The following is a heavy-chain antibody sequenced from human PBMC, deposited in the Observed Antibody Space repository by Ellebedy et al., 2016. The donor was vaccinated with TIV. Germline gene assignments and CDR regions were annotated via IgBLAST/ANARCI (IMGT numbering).Heavy chain of an antibody. CDR2: LYRDGST. V-gene: IGHV3-66*01. D-gene: IGHD5-12*01. J-gene: IGHJ4*02. Sequence: PGGSLRLSCAAYGFTVSSKYMSWFRQAPGKGLEWVSILYRDGSTYYSDSVTGRFTISRDNSKNPLYLRMNTLRAEDTAVYYCAIVGYDDSGYFDDSWGYWGQGTLVTVSS. CDR1: GFTVSSKY. CDR3: AIVGYDDSGYFDDSWGY.